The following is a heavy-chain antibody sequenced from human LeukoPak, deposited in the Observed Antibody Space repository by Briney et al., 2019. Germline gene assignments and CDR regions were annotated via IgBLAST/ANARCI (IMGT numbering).Heavy chain of an antibody. D-gene: IGHD2-15*01. CDR3: ARVAAGTYWYYAMDV. V-gene: IGHV3-33*01. Sequence: GGSLRLSCAASGFTFTSYGMHWVRQAPGKGLEWVAVIWYDGIDTFYADSVKGRFTISRDNSKNTVDLQMNSLRAEDTAVYYCARVAAGTYWYYAMDVWGQGTTVTVSS. J-gene: IGHJ6*02. CDR1: GFTFTSYG. CDR2: IWYDGIDT.